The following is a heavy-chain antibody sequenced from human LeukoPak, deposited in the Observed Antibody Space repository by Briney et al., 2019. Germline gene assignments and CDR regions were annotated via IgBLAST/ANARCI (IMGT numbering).Heavy chain of an antibody. Sequence: GESLQISCNGSGYSFTSYWIGWVRQMPGKGLEWMGIIYPGDSDTRYSPSFQGQVTISADKSINTAYLQWSSLKASDTAIYYCARPTAPAVFGAMDVWGQGTTVTVSS. V-gene: IGHV5-51*01. D-gene: IGHD6-13*01. CDR3: ARPTAPAVFGAMDV. J-gene: IGHJ6*02. CDR2: IYPGDSDT. CDR1: GYSFTSYW.